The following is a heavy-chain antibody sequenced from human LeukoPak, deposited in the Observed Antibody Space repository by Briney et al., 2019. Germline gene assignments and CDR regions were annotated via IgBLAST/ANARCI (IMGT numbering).Heavy chain of an antibody. J-gene: IGHJ4*02. CDR3: AKVALNHYVWGSDRSPLGY. CDR2: ISYSGGST. V-gene: IGHV3-23*01. D-gene: IGHD3-16*02. CDR1: GFTFSNYA. Sequence: GGSLRLSCAASGFTFSNYAMNWVRQAPGKGLEWVSGISYSGGSTYYADSVKGRFTISRDNSKNTLFLQVNSLRAEDTATYYCAKVALNHYVWGSDRSPLGYWGQGTLVTVSS.